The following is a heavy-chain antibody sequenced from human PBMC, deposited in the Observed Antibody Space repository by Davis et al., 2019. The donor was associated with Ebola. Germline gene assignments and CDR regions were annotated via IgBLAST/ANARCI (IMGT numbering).Heavy chain of an antibody. CDR1: GFTFDDYA. CDR3: AKDISPPKLEREGFDAFDI. D-gene: IGHD1-1*01. J-gene: IGHJ3*02. CDR2: ISWNSGSI. Sequence: PGGSLRLSCAASGFTFDDYAMHWVRQAPGKGLEWVSGISWNSGSIGYADSVKGRFTISRDNAKNSLYLQMNSLRAEDTALYYCAKDISPPKLEREGFDAFDIWGQGTMVTVSS. V-gene: IGHV3-9*01.